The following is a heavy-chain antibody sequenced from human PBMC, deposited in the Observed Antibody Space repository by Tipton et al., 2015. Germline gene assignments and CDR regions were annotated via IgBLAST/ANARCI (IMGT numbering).Heavy chain of an antibody. Sequence: SLRLSCVASGLTFSDYSMNWVRQAPGKGLEWVSYISSGSSTIYYADSVKGRFTISRDNAKSSLYLQMNSLRAEVTAVYFCARGDWGTSGQAYWGQGTLVTVSS. CDR3: ARGDWGTSGQAY. CDR2: ISSGSSTI. CDR1: GLTFSDYS. J-gene: IGHJ4*02. V-gene: IGHV3-48*01. D-gene: IGHD2-8*01.